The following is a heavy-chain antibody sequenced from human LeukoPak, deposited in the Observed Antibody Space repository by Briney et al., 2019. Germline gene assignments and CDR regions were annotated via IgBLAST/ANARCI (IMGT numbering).Heavy chain of an antibody. D-gene: IGHD3-16*01. CDR2: ISGSGGST. V-gene: IGHV3-23*01. J-gene: IGHJ4*02. CDR3: ARDRKGPSVWGY. CDR1: GFTFSSYA. Sequence: RTGGSLRLSCAASGFTFSSYAMSWVRQAPGKGLEWVSAISGSGGSTYYADSVKGRFTISRDNSKNTLYLQMNSLRAEDTAVYYCARDRKGPSVWGYWGQGTLVTVSS.